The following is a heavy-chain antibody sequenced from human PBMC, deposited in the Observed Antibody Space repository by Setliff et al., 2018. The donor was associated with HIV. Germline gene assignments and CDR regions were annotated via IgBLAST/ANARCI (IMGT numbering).Heavy chain of an antibody. CDR3: ASTVTTYYFDY. Sequence: GGSLRLSCAASGFTFSDYYMSWIRPAPGKGLEWVSYISSSSSYTNYADSVKGRFTISRDNAKNSLYLQMNSLRAEDTAVYYCASTVTTYYFDYWGQGTLVTVSS. CDR1: GFTFSDYY. CDR2: ISSSSSYT. D-gene: IGHD4-17*01. J-gene: IGHJ4*02. V-gene: IGHV3-11*03.